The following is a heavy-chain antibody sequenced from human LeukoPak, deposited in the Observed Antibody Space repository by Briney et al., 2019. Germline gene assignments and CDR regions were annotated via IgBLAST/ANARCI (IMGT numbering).Heavy chain of an antibody. CDR3: AVSDFWSGYYTGDY. CDR2: IYTSGRT. V-gene: IGHV4-4*07. D-gene: IGHD3-3*01. CDR1: GGSISSYY. J-gene: IGHJ4*02. Sequence: PSETLSLTCTVAGGSISSYYWSWIRQPAGKGLEWIGRIYTSGRTHYNPSLKSRATISEDTSKNQFSLKLRSVTAADTAVYYCAVSDFWSGYYTGDYWGQGTLVTVSS.